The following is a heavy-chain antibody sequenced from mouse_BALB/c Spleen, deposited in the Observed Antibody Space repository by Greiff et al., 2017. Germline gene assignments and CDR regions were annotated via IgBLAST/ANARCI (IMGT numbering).Heavy chain of an antibody. CDR1: GFSLTSYG. CDR2: IWAGGST. Sequence: QVQLQQSGPGLVAPSQSLSITCTVSGFSLTSYGLHWVRQPPGKGLEWLGVIWAGGSTNYNSALMSRLSISKDNSKSQVFLKMNSLQADDTAIYYCAKGDYDDAMDYWGQGTSVTVSS. V-gene: IGHV2-9*02. D-gene: IGHD2-4*01. CDR3: AKGDYDDAMDY. J-gene: IGHJ4*01.